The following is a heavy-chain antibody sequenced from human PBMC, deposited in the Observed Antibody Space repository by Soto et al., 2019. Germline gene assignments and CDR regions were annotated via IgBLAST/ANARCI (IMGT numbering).Heavy chain of an antibody. CDR3: AIDLVGASDSYGLDV. D-gene: IGHD1-26*01. J-gene: IGHJ6*02. Sequence: GGSLRLSCAASGFTFSNYGMHWVRKAPGKGLEWVAIIWHDGNNKYYADSVRGRFIISRDNSKNRLYLQMNSLRAEDTAVYYCAIDLVGASDSYGLDVGGQGTPVSVSS. V-gene: IGHV3-33*01. CDR2: IWHDGNNK. CDR1: GFTFSNYG.